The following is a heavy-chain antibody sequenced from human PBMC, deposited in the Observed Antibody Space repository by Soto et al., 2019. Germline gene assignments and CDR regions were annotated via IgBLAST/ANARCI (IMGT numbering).Heavy chain of an antibody. D-gene: IGHD3-22*01. V-gene: IGHV1-69*13. CDR3: ATYYDSSGYPRGFDY. CDR2: IIPIFGTA. CDR1: GGTFSSYA. J-gene: IGHJ4*02. Sequence: ASVKVSCKASGGTFSSYAISWVRQAPGQGLEWMGGIIPIFGTANYAQKFQGRVTITADESTSTAYMELSSLRSEDTAVYYCATYYDSSGYPRGFDYWGQGTLVTVSS.